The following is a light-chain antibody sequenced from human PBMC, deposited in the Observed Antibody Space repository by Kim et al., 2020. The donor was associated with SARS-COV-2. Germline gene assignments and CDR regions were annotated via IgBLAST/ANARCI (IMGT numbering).Light chain of an antibody. V-gene: IGLV2-11*01. CDR2: DVS. Sequence: LTQPRSVSGSPGQSVTISCTGTSSDVGGYNYVSWYQQHPGKAPKLMIYDVSKRPSGVPDRFSGSKSGNTASLTISGLQAEDEADYYCCSYAGSVVFGGGTQLTVL. CDR1: SSDVGGYNY. J-gene: IGLJ2*01. CDR3: CSYAGSVV.